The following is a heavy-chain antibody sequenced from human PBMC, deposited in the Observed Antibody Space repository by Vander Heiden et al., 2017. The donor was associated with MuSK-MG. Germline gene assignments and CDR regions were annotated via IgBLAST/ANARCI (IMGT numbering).Heavy chain of an antibody. CDR3: ASHYYDSSANLN. Sequence: QVQLVQSGAEVKKPGSSVQVSCKASGGTFSSYAISCVRQAPGQGLEWMGRIIPILGIANYAQKFQGRVTITADKSTSTAYMELSSLRSEDTAVYYCASHYYDSSANLNWGQGTLVTVSS. V-gene: IGHV1-69*04. D-gene: IGHD3-22*01. CDR1: GGTFSSYA. J-gene: IGHJ4*02. CDR2: IIPILGIA.